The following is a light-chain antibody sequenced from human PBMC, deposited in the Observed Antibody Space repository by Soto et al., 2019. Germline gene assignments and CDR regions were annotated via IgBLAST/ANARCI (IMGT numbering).Light chain of an antibody. Sequence: DIQMTQSPSTLSASVGDRVTITCRASQSIISWLAWYQHKPGKAPKLLIYDASSLESGVPSRFGGSRSGTEFTLTICCLQPVDIATYYCQQYDTYWTFGQGTKVEI. CDR2: DAS. J-gene: IGKJ1*01. V-gene: IGKV1-5*01. CDR1: QSIISW. CDR3: QQYDTYWT.